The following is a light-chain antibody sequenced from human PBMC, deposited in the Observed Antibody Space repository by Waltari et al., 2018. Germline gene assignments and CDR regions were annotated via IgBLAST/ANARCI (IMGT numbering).Light chain of an antibody. V-gene: IGKV1-17*01. CDR3: LHYDSAPYT. CDR2: DAS. Sequence: DIQMTQSPSSLSASVGDRVTITCRASQDITKYLNWYQQKPGKTPTRLIYDASTLQSGVPSRFCGSGSGTVFTLTIRSLQPEDVGTYYCLHYDSAPYTFGQGTKVEI. CDR1: QDITKY. J-gene: IGKJ2*01.